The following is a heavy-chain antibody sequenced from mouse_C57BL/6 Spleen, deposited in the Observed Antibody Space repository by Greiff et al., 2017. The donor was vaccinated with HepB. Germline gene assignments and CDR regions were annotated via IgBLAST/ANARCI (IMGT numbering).Heavy chain of an antibody. CDR2: IFPGSGST. J-gene: IGHJ4*01. CDR1: GYTFTDYY. D-gene: IGHD2-4*01. CDR3: ARYDYDRAMDY. Sequence: VQLVESGPELVKPGASVKISCKASGYTFTDYYINWVKQRPGQGLEWIGWIFPGSGSTYYNEKFKVKATLTVDKSSSTAYMLISILTSEDSAVYFCARYDYDRAMDYWGQGTSVTVSS. V-gene: IGHV1-75*01.